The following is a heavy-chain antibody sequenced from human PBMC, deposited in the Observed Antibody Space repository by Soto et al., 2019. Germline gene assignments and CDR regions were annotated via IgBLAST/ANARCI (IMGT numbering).Heavy chain of an antibody. CDR2: ISYDGSNK. Sequence: QVQLVESGGGVVQPGRSLRLSCAASGFTFSNYGMHWVRQAPGKGLEWVAVISYDGSNKNYADSVKGRFTISRDNSKNTLYLQMNSLRAEDTAVYYCAKEGGYSSSTTNFDSWGQGTLVTVSS. CDR1: GFTFSNYG. D-gene: IGHD6-6*01. J-gene: IGHJ4*02. CDR3: AKEGGYSSSTTNFDS. V-gene: IGHV3-30*18.